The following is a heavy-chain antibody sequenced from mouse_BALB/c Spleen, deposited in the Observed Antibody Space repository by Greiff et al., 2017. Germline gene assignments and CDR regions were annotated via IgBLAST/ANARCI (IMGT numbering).Heavy chain of an antibody. J-gene: IGHJ4*01. D-gene: IGHD2-1*01. V-gene: IGHV5-6-3*01. CDR2: INSNGGST. CDR1: GFTFSSYG. CDR3: ARVYYGNHGGAMDY. Sequence: EGKLVESGGGLVQPGGSLKLSCAASGFTFSSYGMSWVRQTPDKRLELVATINSNGGSTYYPDSVKGRFTISRDNAKNTLYLQMSSLKSEDTAMYYCARVYYGNHGGAMDYWGQGTSVTVSS.